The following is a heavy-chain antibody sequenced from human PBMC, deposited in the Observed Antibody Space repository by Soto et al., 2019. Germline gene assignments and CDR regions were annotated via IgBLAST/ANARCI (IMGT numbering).Heavy chain of an antibody. Sequence: EVQLLESGGGFEQPGGSLRLSCAASGFTFSTIAMAWVRQAPGKGLEWVSSISGGIGSTYYADAVKGRFTISRDISRSTLDLQMNSLRVEDTALYYCAKLRGRGIFEYWGQGTMVTISS. CDR3: AKLRGRGIFEY. CDR1: GFTFSTIA. J-gene: IGHJ4*02. V-gene: IGHV3-23*01. D-gene: IGHD1-26*01. CDR2: ISGGIGST.